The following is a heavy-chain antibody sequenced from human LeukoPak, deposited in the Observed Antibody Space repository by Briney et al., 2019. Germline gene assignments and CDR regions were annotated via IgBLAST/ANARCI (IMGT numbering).Heavy chain of an antibody. CDR1: GGSISSSSYY. V-gene: IGHV4-39*07. J-gene: IGHJ3*02. Sequence: PSETLSLTCTVSGGSISSSSYYWGWIRQPPGKGLEWIGEINHSGSTNYNPSLKSRVTISVDTSKNQFSLKLSSVTAADTAVYYCARGRGYHAFDIWGQGTMVTVSS. CDR3: ARGRGYHAFDI. D-gene: IGHD3-22*01. CDR2: INHSGST.